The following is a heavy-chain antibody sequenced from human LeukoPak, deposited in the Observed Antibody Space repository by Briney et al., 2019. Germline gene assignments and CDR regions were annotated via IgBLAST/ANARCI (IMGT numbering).Heavy chain of an antibody. V-gene: IGHV4-59*01. CDR2: IYYSGST. Sequence: SETLSLTCTVSGGSISSYYWSWIRQPPGKGLEWIGYIYYSGSTNYNPSLKSRVTISEDTSKNQFSLKLSSVTAADTAVYYCARVGGDSYCSSTSCYHYFDYWGQGTLVTVSS. CDR3: ARVGGDSYCSSTSCYHYFDY. D-gene: IGHD2-2*01. CDR1: GGSISSYY. J-gene: IGHJ4*02.